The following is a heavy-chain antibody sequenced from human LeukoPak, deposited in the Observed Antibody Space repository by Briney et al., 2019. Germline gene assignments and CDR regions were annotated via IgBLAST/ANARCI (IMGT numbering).Heavy chain of an antibody. Sequence: GGSLRLSCAASGFTFSDYYMSWIRQAPGKGLEWVSYISSSGSTIYYADSVKGRFTISRDNAKNSLYPQMNSLRAEDTAVYYCARAFRDYYGSGSSWYMDVWGKGTTVTVSS. D-gene: IGHD3-10*01. CDR3: ARAFRDYYGSGSSWYMDV. CDR1: GFTFSDYY. J-gene: IGHJ6*03. CDR2: ISSSGSTI. V-gene: IGHV3-11*01.